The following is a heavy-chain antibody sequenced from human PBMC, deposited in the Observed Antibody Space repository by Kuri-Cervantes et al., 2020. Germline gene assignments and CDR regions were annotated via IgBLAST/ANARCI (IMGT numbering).Heavy chain of an antibody. V-gene: IGHV4-61*01. D-gene: IGHD3-3*01. CDR3: ARASYDFWSGYYPYYHYMDV. J-gene: IGHJ6*03. CDR2: IYYSGST. Sequence: SETLSLTCTVSGGSVSSGSYYWSWIRQSPGKGLEWIGYIYYSGSTNYNPSLKSRVTISVDTSKNQFSLKLSSVTAADTAVYYCARASYDFWSGYYPYYHYMDVRGKGTTVTVSS. CDR1: GGSVSSGSYY.